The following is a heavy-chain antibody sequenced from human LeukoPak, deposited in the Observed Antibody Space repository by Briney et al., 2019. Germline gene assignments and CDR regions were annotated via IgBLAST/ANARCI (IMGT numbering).Heavy chain of an antibody. CDR1: GFTFINYD. CDR2: ISYDGSNR. V-gene: IGHV3-30*18. CDR3: AKTVNYYDSRGLDY. Sequence: GGSLRLSCAASGFTFINYDIHWVRQAPGKGLEWVALISYDGSNRYYADSVQGRFTISRDNSKNTLYLQMNSLRAEDTAVYYCAKTVNYYDSRGLDYWGQGTLVTASS. J-gene: IGHJ4*02. D-gene: IGHD3-22*01.